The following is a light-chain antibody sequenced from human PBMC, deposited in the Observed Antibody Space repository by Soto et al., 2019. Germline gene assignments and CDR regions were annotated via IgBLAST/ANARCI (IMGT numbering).Light chain of an antibody. V-gene: IGKV3D-20*02. CDR2: GAS. Sequence: DMGLTQSPGTLSLSQGGRATLSCRASQSVSSSYSAWYQQTPGQARRLLIYGASSSATGTAGRCSGSAAGTYFTLTISILEAEDVAVYCCQQRSNRLITFGQGTRLENK. CDR3: QQRSNRLIT. J-gene: IGKJ5*01. CDR1: QSVSSSY.